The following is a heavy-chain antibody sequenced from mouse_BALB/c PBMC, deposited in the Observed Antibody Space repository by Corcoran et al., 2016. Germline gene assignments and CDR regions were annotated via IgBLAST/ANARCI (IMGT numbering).Heavy chain of an antibody. D-gene: IGHD1-1*01. CDR3: SRIVALYYYAKVY. J-gene: IGHJ4*01. CDR1: GYTFTEYT. Sequence: EVQLQQSAPELVKPGASVKISCKTSGYTFTEYTMHGVKQRHGKSLEWSGGINPNNGGTSYNQKFKGKATLTVDTSYSTAYMELRSLTAEDSAVYYCSRIVALYYYAKVYWGQGTSVTVSS. CDR2: INPNNGGT. V-gene: IGHV1-18*01.